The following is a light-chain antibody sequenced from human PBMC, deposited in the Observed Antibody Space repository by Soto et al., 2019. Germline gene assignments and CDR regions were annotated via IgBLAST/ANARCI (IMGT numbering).Light chain of an antibody. V-gene: IGKV3-11*01. J-gene: IGKJ5*01. CDR1: QSVNSY. CDR3: QQRSSWPT. CDR2: DAS. Sequence: EIVLTQSPATLSLSPGERATLSCRASQSVNSYLAWYQQRPGQAPSLLISDASNRATGIPARFSGSGSGTDFTFTISSLEPEDFAVYYCQQRSSWPTFGQGTRLEIK.